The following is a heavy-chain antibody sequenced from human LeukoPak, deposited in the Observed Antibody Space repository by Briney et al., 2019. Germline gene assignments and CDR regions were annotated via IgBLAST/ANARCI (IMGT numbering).Heavy chain of an antibody. J-gene: IGHJ6*03. CDR3: ARWRQEYYYMDV. Sequence: GESLKISCKGSGYSFTSYWIGWVRQMPGKGLEWMGIIYPGVSDTTYSPSFQGQVPISADTSIRTPYLQCSTLKASDAAMYYCARWRQEYYYMDVWGKGTTVTVSS. CDR1: GYSFTSYW. V-gene: IGHV5-51*01. CDR2: IYPGVSDT. D-gene: IGHD5-12*01.